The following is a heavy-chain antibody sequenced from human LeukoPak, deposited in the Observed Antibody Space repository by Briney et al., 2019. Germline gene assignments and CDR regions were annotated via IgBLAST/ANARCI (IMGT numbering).Heavy chain of an antibody. J-gene: IGHJ5*02. Sequence: ASVKVSCKASGGTFSSYAISWVRQAPGQGLEWMGRIIPIFGTANYAQKFQGRVTITTDESTSTAYMELSSLRSEDTAVYYCARGPVRITMIVVVITKDNWFDPWGQGTLVTVSS. CDR3: ARGPVRITMIVVVITKDNWFDP. CDR1: GGTFSSYA. CDR2: IIPIFGTA. V-gene: IGHV1-69*05. D-gene: IGHD3-22*01.